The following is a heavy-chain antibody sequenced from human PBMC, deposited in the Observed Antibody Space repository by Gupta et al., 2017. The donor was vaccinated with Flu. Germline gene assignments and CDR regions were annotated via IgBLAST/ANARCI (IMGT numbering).Heavy chain of an antibody. D-gene: IGHD1-14*01. J-gene: IGHJ3*02. CDR3: TTDLYNWNHYNNDAFDI. CDR2: IKSKTDGGTT. CDR1: GFTFSNAW. V-gene: IGHV3-15*01. Sequence: EVQLVESGGGLVKPGGSLRLSCAASGFTFSNAWMSWVRQAPGKGLEWVGRIKSKTDGGTTDYAAPVKGRFTTSRDDSKNTLYLQMNSLKTEDTAVYYCTTDLYNWNHYNNDAFDIWGQGTMVTVSS.